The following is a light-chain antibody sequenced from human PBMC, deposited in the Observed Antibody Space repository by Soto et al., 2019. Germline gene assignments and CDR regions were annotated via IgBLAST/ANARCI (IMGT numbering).Light chain of an antibody. CDR3: QHYNGYGR. Sequence: LSCGASQSISSSFLAWYQQKPGQAPRVLIHGASSRVPGIPDRFSVSGSGTDFTLPIRSLDPDDFATDYCQHYNGYGRFGQGTKVDI. CDR1: QSISSSF. V-gene: IGKV3-20*01. J-gene: IGKJ1*01. CDR2: GAS.